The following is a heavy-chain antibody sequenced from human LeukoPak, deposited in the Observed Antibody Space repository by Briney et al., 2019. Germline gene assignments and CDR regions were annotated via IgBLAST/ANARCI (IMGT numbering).Heavy chain of an antibody. Sequence: ASVKVSCKASGYTFTSYGISWVRQAPGQGLEWMGWISAYNGNTNYAQKLQGRVTMTTDTCTSTAYMELRSLTSDDTAVYYCARGYYGLGILHWFDPWGQGTLVTVSS. V-gene: IGHV1-18*04. D-gene: IGHD3-10*01. J-gene: IGHJ5*02. CDR1: GYTFTSYG. CDR2: ISAYNGNT. CDR3: ARGYYGLGILHWFDP.